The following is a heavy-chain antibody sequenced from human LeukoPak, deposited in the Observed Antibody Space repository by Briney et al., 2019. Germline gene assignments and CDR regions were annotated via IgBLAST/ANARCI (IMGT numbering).Heavy chain of an antibody. CDR2: IYHSGST. CDR1: GGSISSGRYS. D-gene: IGHD5-18*01. V-gene: IGHV4-30-2*01. CDR3: AGVDTAMVTLDY. J-gene: IGHJ4*02. Sequence: ASETLSLTCAVSGGSISSGRYSWSWIRQPPGKGLEWIGYIYHSGSTYYNPSLKSRVTISVDRSKNQFSLKLSSVTAADTAVYYCAGVDTAMVTLDYWGQGTLVTVSS.